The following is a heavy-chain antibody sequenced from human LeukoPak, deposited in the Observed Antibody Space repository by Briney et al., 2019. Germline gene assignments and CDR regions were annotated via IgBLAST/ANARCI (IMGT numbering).Heavy chain of an antibody. CDR3: ARHALFRPNWFDP. CDR2: INHSGST. D-gene: IGHD3/OR15-3a*01. Sequence: SETLSLTCAVYGGSFSGYYWSWIRQPPGKGLEWIGEINHSGSTNYNPSLKSRVTISVDTSKNQFSLKLSSVTAADTAVYYCARHALFRPNWFDPWGQGTLVTVSS. J-gene: IGHJ5*02. CDR1: GGSFSGYY. V-gene: IGHV4-34*01.